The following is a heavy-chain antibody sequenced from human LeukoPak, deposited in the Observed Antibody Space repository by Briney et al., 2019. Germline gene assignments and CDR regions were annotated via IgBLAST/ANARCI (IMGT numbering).Heavy chain of an antibody. CDR2: MNPNSAYT. D-gene: IGHD2-15*01. Sequence: ASVKVSCKASGYTFVSYDINWVRQATGQGLEWMGWMNPNSAYTGYAQKFQDRVTMTRDIATSTAYMELSSLKSEDMAVYYCVREGLYCSGGSCYFPWGQGTLVTVSP. CDR3: VREGLYCSGGSCYFP. V-gene: IGHV1-8*01. J-gene: IGHJ5*02. CDR1: GYTFVSYD.